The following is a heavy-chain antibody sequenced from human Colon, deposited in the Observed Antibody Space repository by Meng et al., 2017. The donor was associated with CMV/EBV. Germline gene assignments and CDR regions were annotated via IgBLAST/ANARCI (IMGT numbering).Heavy chain of an antibody. CDR1: GYTFSDYY. D-gene: IGHD6-19*01. Sequence: QVHLMQSGAWVKEPGAPVKVSCKTSGYTFSDYYMHWVRQAPGQGLEWMGWIRSDGSATNYAQKFRGRVTMTRDASVSTAYMELSGLTSDDTAVYFCVRSSGWSLFDYWGPGALVTVSS. CDR2: IRSDGSAT. V-gene: IGHV1-2*02. CDR3: VRSSGWSLFDY. J-gene: IGHJ4*02.